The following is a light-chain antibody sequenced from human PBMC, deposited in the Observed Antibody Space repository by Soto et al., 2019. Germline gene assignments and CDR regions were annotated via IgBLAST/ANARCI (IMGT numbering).Light chain of an antibody. Sequence: MSPSLATRSASTCGTAPRSSRASQSVSSNIAWYQQKPGQAPRLLIYGACTRATGIPARFSGSGSGKVFTLTISSLPSEDLTVYCCQRYNNWVTFGRGTQVDIK. CDR2: GAC. CDR3: QRYNNWVT. V-gene: IGKV3D-15*01. CDR1: QSVSSN. J-gene: IGKJ3*01.